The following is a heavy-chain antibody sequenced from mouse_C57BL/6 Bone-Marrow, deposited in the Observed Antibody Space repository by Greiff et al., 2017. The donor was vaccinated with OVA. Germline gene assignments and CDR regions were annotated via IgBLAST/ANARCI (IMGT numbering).Heavy chain of an antibody. D-gene: IGHD2-1*01. V-gene: IGHV1-81*01. CDR3: ARNGNYVPLYAMDY. CDR2: IYPRSGNT. J-gene: IGHJ4*01. Sequence: LQESGAELARPGASVKLSCKASGYTFTSYGISWVKQRTGQGLEWIGEIYPRSGNTYYNEKFKGKATLTADKSSSTAYMELRSLTSEDSAVYFCARNGNYVPLYAMDYWGQGTSVTVSS. CDR1: GYTFTSYG.